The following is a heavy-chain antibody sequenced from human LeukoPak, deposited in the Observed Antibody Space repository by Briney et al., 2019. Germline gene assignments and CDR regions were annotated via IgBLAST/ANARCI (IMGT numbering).Heavy chain of an antibody. CDR3: ARDYCSGGSCYGLVDY. J-gene: IGHJ4*02. V-gene: IGHV3-11*04. Sequence: GGSPRLSCAASGFTSSDYYMSWIRQAPGKGLEWVSYISSSGSTIYYADSVKGRFTISRDNAKNSLYLQMNSLRAEDTAVYYCARDYCSGGSCYGLVDYWGQGTLVTVSS. CDR2: ISSSGSTI. D-gene: IGHD2-15*01. CDR1: GFTSSDYY.